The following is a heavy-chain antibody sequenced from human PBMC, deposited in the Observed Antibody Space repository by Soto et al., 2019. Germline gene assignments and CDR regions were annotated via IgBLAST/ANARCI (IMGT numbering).Heavy chain of an antibody. D-gene: IGHD3-9*01. V-gene: IGHV1-46*01. J-gene: IGHJ3*02. CDR1: GYTYTSYY. CDR3: ARGEKYYDILTGSRGGAFDI. CDR2: INPSGGST. Sequence: ASVKVSCKAFGYTYTSYYMHWVRQAPGQGLEWMGIINPSGGSTSYAQKFQGRVTMTRDTSTSTVYMELSSLRSEDTAVYYCARGEKYYDILTGSRGGAFDIWGQGTMVTVSS.